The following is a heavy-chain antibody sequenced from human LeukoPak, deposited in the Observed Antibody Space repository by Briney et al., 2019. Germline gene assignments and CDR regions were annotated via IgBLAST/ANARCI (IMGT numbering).Heavy chain of an antibody. CDR1: GYTFTSYG. CDR3: ARSLAPGIAAAGTPYFDY. CDR2: ISAYNGNT. J-gene: IGHJ4*02. Sequence: ASVKVSCKASGYTFTSYGISWVRQAPGQGLEWMGWISAYNGNTNYAQKLQGRVTMTTDTSTSTAYMELRSLRSDDTAVYYCARSLAPGIAAAGTPYFDYWGQGTLVTVSS. V-gene: IGHV1-18*01. D-gene: IGHD6-13*01.